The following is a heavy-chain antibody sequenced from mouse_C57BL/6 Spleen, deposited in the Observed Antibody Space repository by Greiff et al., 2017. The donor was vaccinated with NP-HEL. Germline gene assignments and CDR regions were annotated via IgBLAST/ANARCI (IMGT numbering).Heavy chain of an antibody. CDR3: TRDPRDYDWYFDV. J-gene: IGHJ1*03. D-gene: IGHD2-4*01. Sequence: EVKLVESGEGLVKPGGSLKLSCAASGFTFSSYAMSWVRPTPEKRLEWVAYISSGGDYIYYADTVKGRFTISRDNARNTLYLQMSSLKSEDTAMYYCTRDPRDYDWYFDVWGTGTTVTVSS. CDR1: GFTFSSYA. V-gene: IGHV5-9-1*02. CDR2: ISSGGDYI.